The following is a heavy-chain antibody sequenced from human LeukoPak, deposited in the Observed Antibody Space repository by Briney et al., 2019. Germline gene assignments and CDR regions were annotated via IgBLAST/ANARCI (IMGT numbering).Heavy chain of an antibody. D-gene: IGHD2-8*01. Sequence: GGSLRLSCAASGFTFSSYGMHWVRQAPGKGLEWVAFIRYDGSNKYYADSVKGRFTISRDNSKNTLYLQMNSLRAEDTAVYYCAKDADIVLMVYAIDYFDYWGQGTLVTVSS. CDR2: IRYDGSNK. CDR3: AKDADIVLMVYAIDYFDY. J-gene: IGHJ4*02. V-gene: IGHV3-30*02. CDR1: GFTFSSYG.